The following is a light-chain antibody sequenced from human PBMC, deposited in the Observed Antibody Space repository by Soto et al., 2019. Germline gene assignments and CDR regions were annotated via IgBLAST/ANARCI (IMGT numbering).Light chain of an antibody. CDR2: GAS. V-gene: IGKV3-20*01. CDR1: QSVSSNY. J-gene: IGKJ2*01. Sequence: EIVLTQSPGTLSLSPGERATLSCRASQSVSSNYLAWYQQKPGQAPRLLIYGASSGAAGIPDRFSGSGSGTDFTLTISRLEPEDFAVYFCQQYGRSPRFTFGQGTKLEVK. CDR3: QQYGRSPRFT.